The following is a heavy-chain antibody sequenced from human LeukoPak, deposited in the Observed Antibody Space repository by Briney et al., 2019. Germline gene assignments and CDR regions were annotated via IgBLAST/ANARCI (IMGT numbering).Heavy chain of an antibody. J-gene: IGHJ6*03. V-gene: IGHV3-20*04. CDR2: TNWNGDSS. CDR3: ARAYYYYYMDV. CDR1: GFTFSSYA. Sequence: GGSLRLSCAASGFTFSSYAMTWVRQAPGKGLEWVSGTNWNGDSSGYADSVKGRFIISRDNSKNTLYLQMNSLRAEDTAVYYCARAYYYYYMDVWGKGTTVTVSS.